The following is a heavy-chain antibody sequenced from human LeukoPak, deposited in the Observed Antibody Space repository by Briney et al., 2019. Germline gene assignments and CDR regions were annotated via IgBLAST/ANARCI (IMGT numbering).Heavy chain of an antibody. V-gene: IGHV1-69*06. J-gene: IGHJ3*02. Sequence: SVKVSCKASGGTFSSYAISWVRQAPGQGLEWMGGIIPIFGTANYAQKFQGRVTITADKSTSTAYMELSSLRSEDTAVYYCARDHYDSSGYCYVGDAFDIWGQGTMVTVSS. CDR3: ARDHYDSSGYCYVGDAFDI. CDR1: GGTFSSYA. CDR2: IIPIFGTA. D-gene: IGHD3-22*01.